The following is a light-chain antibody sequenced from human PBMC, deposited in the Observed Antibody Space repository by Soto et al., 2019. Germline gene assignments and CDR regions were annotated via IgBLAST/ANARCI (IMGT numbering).Light chain of an antibody. CDR3: HQSNDFPYT. V-gene: IGKV1-12*01. CDR1: HVISSW. J-gene: IGKJ2*01. Sequence: DIQMTQSPASVSASVGDRVTITCRASHVISSWLAWYQQKPGKAPKLLMYAASRLQSGGPSRFSGSEFGADVSLNISRLQPEDVATYSCHQSNDFPYTVGRGTKLEIK. CDR2: AAS.